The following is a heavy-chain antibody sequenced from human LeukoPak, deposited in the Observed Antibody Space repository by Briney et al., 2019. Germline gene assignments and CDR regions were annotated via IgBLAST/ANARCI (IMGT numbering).Heavy chain of an antibody. V-gene: IGHV4-59*01. D-gene: IGHD5-18*01. CDR1: GGSISSYY. J-gene: IGHJ5*02. CDR3: ERDINTAMVP. Sequence: PSETLSLTCTVSGGSISSYYWSWIRQPPGKGLEWIGYIYYSGSTNCNPSLKSRVTISVDTSKNQFSLKLSSVTAADTAVYYCERDINTAMVPWGQGTLVTVSS. CDR2: IYYSGST.